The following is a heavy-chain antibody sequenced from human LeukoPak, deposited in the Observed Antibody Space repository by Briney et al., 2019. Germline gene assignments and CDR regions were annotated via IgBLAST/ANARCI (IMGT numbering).Heavy chain of an antibody. CDR3: ARSGYSSSLVY. CDR2: ISDSDSEE. J-gene: IGHJ4*02. Sequence: GGSLRLSCAASGFTFSSYSMNWVRQAPGKGLEWVAYISDSDSEEYYADSVKGRFTISRDNAKNSLYLQMNSLRAEDTAVYYCARSGYSSSLVYWGQGTLVTVSS. CDR1: GFTFSSYS. D-gene: IGHD5-18*01. V-gene: IGHV3-21*05.